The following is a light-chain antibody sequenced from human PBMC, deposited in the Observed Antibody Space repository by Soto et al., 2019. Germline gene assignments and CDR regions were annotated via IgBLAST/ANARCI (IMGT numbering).Light chain of an antibody. V-gene: IGKV1-33*01. CDR1: QDSSNY. CDR2: DAS. CDR3: QQYDNRPPL. Sequence: DIQMTQSPSSLSASVGDRVTITCQASQDSSNYLNWYQQKPGKAPKLLIYDASNLETGVPSRFSGSGSGTDFTFTISSLQPEDIATYYCQQYDNRPPLFGGGTKVDIK. J-gene: IGKJ4*01.